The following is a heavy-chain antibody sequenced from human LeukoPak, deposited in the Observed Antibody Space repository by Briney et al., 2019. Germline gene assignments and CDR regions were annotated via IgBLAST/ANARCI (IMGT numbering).Heavy chain of an antibody. CDR3: AKGAVTTFRDTFDI. D-gene: IGHD4-17*01. Sequence: PGGSLRLSCAASGFTFSSYGMHWVRQAPGKGLEWVAVISYDGSNKYYADSVKGRFTISRDNSKNTLYLQMDSLRAEDTAVYYCAKGAVTTFRDTFDIWGQGTMVTVSS. CDR2: ISYDGSNK. J-gene: IGHJ3*02. CDR1: GFTFSSYG. V-gene: IGHV3-30*18.